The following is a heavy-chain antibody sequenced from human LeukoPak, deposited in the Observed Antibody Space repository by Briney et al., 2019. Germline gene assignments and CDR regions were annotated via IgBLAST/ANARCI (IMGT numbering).Heavy chain of an antibody. CDR1: GFTFSSYG. D-gene: IGHD4-17*01. V-gene: IGHV3-30*02. Sequence: PGGSLRLSCAASGFTFSSYGMHWVRQAPGKGLEWVAFIRYDGSNKYYADSVKGRFTISRDNSKNTLYLQMNSLRAEDTAVYYCAKDHGDYPSGFDYWGQGTLVTVSS. J-gene: IGHJ4*02. CDR2: IRYDGSNK. CDR3: AKDHGDYPSGFDY.